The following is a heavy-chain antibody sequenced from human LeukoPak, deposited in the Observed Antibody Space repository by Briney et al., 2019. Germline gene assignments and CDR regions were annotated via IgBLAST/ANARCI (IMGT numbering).Heavy chain of an antibody. V-gene: IGHV1-69*05. D-gene: IGHD2-15*01. J-gene: IGHJ4*02. CDR2: IIPMFGTA. Sequence: SVKVSCKASGGTFSSYAISWVRQAPGQGLEWMGGIIPMFGTAKYAQKFQGRVTITTDESTSTAYMELSSLRSEDTAVYYCARGEVVAAIQFEYWGQGTLVTVSS. CDR3: ARGEVVAAIQFEY. CDR1: GGTFSSYA.